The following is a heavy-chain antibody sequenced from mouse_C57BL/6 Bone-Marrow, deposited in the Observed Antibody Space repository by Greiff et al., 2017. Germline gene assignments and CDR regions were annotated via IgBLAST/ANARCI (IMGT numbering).Heavy chain of an antibody. V-gene: IGHV5-9-1*02. CDR2: ISSGGDYI. Sequence: EVMLVESGEGLVKPGGSLKLSCAASGFTFSSYAMSWVRQTPEKRLEWVAYISSGGDYIYYADTVKGRFTISRDNARNTLYLQMSSLKSEDTAMYYCTRDGDSGSSSHFDVWGTGTTVTVSS. D-gene: IGHD1-1*01. CDR1: GFTFSSYA. J-gene: IGHJ1*03. CDR3: TRDGDSGSSSHFDV.